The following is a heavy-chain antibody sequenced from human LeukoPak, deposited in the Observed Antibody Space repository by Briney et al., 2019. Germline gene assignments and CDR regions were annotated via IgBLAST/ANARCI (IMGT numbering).Heavy chain of an antibody. D-gene: IGHD2-2*01. V-gene: IGHV1-2*02. CDR2: INPNSGDT. J-gene: IGHJ5*02. CDR3: ARVQYQLLFEGNWFDP. Sequence: ASVKVSCKASGYTFSGYYIHWVRQAPGQGLEWMGWINPNSGDTHYAQKFRGRVTMTRDTSSSTAYMDLNSLISDDTAVYYCARVQYQLLFEGNWFDPWGQGTLVTVSS. CDR1: GYTFSGYY.